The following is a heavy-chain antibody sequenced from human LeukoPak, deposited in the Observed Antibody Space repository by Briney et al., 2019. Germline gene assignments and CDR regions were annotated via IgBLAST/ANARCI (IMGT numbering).Heavy chain of an antibody. D-gene: IGHD4-17*01. J-gene: IGHJ4*02. CDR2: INQDGSET. CDR1: EFPFSGYW. CDR3: ARLGRCVQLWSYGL. Sequence: PGGPLRLSCTASEFPFSGYWMSWVRQAPGKGLQLVATINQDGSETYYVDSVKGRFTISRDNAKNSLFLQTDSLTIEDTGVYYCARLGRCVQLWSYGLWGQGTLVTVSS. V-gene: IGHV3-7*01.